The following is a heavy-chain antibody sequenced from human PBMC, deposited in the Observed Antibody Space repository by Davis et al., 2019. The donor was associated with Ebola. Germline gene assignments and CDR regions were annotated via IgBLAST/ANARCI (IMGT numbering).Heavy chain of an antibody. CDR3: ARVKPTVNLRLDY. D-gene: IGHD4-11*01. CDR1: GGSFSGHY. Sequence: SETLSLTCADYGGSFSGHYWSWIRQPPGKGLEWIGEINHSGSTNYNPSLKSRVTISVDTSKNQFSLKLSSVTAADTAVYYCARVKPTVNLRLDYWGQGTLVTVSS. V-gene: IGHV4-34*01. CDR2: INHSGST. J-gene: IGHJ4*02.